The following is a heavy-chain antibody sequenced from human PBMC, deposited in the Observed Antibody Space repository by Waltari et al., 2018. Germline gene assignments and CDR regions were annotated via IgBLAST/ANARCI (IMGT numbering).Heavy chain of an antibody. J-gene: IGHJ4*02. CDR3: VRHRTTYPLEIDY. Sequence: ELQLVQSGAEVKTPEELLTFPCAGPGFGVTSNWFSWVRQMPGNGLEWVGRIDPCDSFRNYGPAFEGHVTISVDQSLRTAYLQWDSLKASDTAIYYCVRHRTTYPLEIDYWGQGTLVTVSS. CDR1: GFGVTSNW. D-gene: IGHD2-2*01. V-gene: IGHV5-10-1*01. CDR2: IDPCDSFR.